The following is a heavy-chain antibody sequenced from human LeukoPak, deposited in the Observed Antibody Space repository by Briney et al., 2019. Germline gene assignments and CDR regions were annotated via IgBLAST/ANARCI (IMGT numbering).Heavy chain of an antibody. CDR2: IIPIFGTA. CDR1: GGTFSSYA. CDR3: ARALYYYDSSGYYGY. V-gene: IGHV1-69*05. J-gene: IGHJ4*02. D-gene: IGHD3-22*01. Sequence: ASVKVSCKASGGTFSSYAISWVRQAPGQGLEWMGRIIPIFGTANYAQKFQGRVTITTDESTSTAYMELSSLRSGDTAVYYCARALYYYDSSGYYGYWGQGTLVTVSS.